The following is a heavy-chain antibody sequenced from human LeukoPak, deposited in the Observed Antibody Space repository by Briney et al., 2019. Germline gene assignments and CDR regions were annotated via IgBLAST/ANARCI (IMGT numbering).Heavy chain of an antibody. CDR1: GFTFSSYS. V-gene: IGHV3-21*01. Sequence: GGSLRLSCAASGFTFSSYSMNWVRQAPGKGLEWVSSISSSSSYIYYADSVKGRFTISRDNAKNSLYLQMNSLRAEDTAVYYCARGADYDSEYFDYWGQGTLVTVSS. CDR2: ISSSSSYI. CDR3: ARGADYDSEYFDY. D-gene: IGHD3-22*01. J-gene: IGHJ4*02.